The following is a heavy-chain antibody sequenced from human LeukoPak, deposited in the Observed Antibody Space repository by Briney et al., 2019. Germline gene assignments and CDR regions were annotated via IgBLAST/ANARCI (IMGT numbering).Heavy chain of an antibody. V-gene: IGHV4-59*01. CDR1: GGSISSYY. CDR3: ARDKGSFHNWFGP. CDR2: VFYSGST. J-gene: IGHJ5*02. Sequence: SETLSLTCTVSGGSISSYYWSWIRQPPGKGLEWIGYVFYSGSTNYNSSLKNRVTISVDTSKNQFSLNLPSVTAADTAVYYCARDKGSFHNWFGPWGQGILVTVSS.